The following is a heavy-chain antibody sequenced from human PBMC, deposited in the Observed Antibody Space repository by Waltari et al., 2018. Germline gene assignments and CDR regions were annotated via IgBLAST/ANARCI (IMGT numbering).Heavy chain of an antibody. D-gene: IGHD6-13*01. CDR2: TSFDGGNK. J-gene: IGHJ3*02. CDR1: GMTLSSED. Sequence: QVKLVEYGGGVVKTGKHLRLSCTAYGMTLSSEDKPWVRQAPGQGLEWVALTSFDGGNKFYADSVKGRFTISRDNSQNTLYLEMNRLRAEDTAIYYCVSSAAGTRLSDAFNIWGQGTMVT. V-gene: IGHV3-30*01. CDR3: VSSAAGTRLSDAFNI.